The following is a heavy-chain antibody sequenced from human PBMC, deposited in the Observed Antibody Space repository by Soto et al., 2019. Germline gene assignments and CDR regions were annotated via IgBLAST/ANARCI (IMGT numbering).Heavy chain of an antibody. CDR1: GFTFSNNG. CDR3: AMDLYGGSSRFDY. Sequence: QVQLVESGGGAVQPRRSLRLSCAASGFTFSNNGIHWVRQAPGKGLEWVAVISSDGLNKYYADSAKGRFTISRDNSKNTLFLQMNSLRVEDTAVYYCAMDLYGGSSRFDYWGQGTLVTVSS. CDR2: ISSDGLNK. J-gene: IGHJ4*02. V-gene: IGHV3-30*03. D-gene: IGHD2-15*01.